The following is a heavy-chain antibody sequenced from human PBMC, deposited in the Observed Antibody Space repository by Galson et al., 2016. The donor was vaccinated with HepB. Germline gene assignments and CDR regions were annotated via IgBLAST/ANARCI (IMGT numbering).Heavy chain of an antibody. V-gene: IGHV1-18*01. J-gene: IGHJ6*02. D-gene: IGHD5-12*01. CDR1: GYTFSSYG. Sequence: SVKVSCKASGYTFSSYGITWVRQAPGQGLEWMGWISTYSGNTKYAQNLQGSVTVTTDTSTSTAYMELRSLRSDDTAVYYCARGGGKWQGMDVWGQGATVAVSS. CDR2: ISTYSGNT. CDR3: ARGGGKWQGMDV.